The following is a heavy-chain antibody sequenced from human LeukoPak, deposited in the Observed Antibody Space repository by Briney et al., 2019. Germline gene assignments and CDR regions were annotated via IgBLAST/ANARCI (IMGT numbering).Heavy chain of an antibody. CDR3: ARYPWLKGDYYFDY. D-gene: IGHD3-16*01. V-gene: IGHV4-39*01. CDR1: VGSFSSSSYY. CDR2: ICYSGST. J-gene: IGHJ4*02. Sequence: SETLCLTRAVSVGSFSSSSYYCGWVRQPPGKGLEWNGSICYSGSTYYNPSLKSRLTISVATSKNQFSMKLSSVTATDTAVYYCARYPWLKGDYYFDYWGQGTLVTVSS.